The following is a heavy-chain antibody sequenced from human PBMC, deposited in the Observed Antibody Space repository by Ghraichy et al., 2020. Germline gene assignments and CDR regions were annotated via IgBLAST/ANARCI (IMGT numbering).Heavy chain of an antibody. V-gene: IGHV4-39*01. CDR3: ARPSIAMVSYWYFDL. D-gene: IGHD5-18*01. Sequence: SETLSLTCTVSGGSISSTSYYWGWIRQPPGKGLEWIGSIYYSGGTNYNPSLKSRVTISVDTSKNQFSLTLASVTAADTAVYYCARPSIAMVSYWYFDLWGRGTLVTVSS. J-gene: IGHJ2*01. CDR2: IYYSGGT. CDR1: GGSISSTSYY.